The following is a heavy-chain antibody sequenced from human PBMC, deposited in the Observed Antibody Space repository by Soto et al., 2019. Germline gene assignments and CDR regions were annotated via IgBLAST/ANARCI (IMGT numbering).Heavy chain of an antibody. CDR3: TRGPRATSAGTSAH. CDR1: GFTFKMYW. J-gene: IGHJ4*02. D-gene: IGHD6-13*01. Sequence: GGALRLSCAGSGFTFKMYWMHWVRPVPGKGPVWVARIYNDGTYADYADSVKGRFTISRDNAKDTLYLQMNDLRAEDSALYHCTRGPRATSAGTSAHWGQGTLVTVSS. V-gene: IGHV3-74*01. CDR2: IYNDGTYA.